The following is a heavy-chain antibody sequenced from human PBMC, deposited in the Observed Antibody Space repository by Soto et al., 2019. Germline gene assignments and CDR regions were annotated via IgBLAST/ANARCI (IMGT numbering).Heavy chain of an antibody. D-gene: IGHD2-2*01. J-gene: IGHJ6*02. CDR2: IIPISDKT. CDR1: GGTFSSYA. Sequence: QVQLVQSGAEVKKPGSSVKVSCKASGGTFSSYAISWVRQAPGQGLEWMGGIIPISDKTNNEQKFQGRVTITADESTSTAYMELSSLRSEDTAVYYCARSQGSSTSLEIYYYYYYGMDVWGQGTTVTVSS. V-gene: IGHV1-69*01. CDR3: ARSQGSSTSLEIYYYYYYGMDV.